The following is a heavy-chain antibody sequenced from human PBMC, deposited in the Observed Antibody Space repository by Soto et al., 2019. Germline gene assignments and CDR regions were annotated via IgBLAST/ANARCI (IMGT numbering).Heavy chain of an antibody. CDR2: VNAAANDI. V-gene: IGHV3-48*02. Sequence: PGGSLRLSCAASGFTFSSFSMHWVRQAPGKGLEWISYVNAAANDIYYTDSVRGRFTISRDNAKNSLYLQMNSLRDDDTAVYYCVRDRMWEQWLGPHDAFEIWGQGTMVTVSS. CDR3: VRDRMWEQWLGPHDAFEI. D-gene: IGHD6-19*01. J-gene: IGHJ3*02. CDR1: GFTFSSFS.